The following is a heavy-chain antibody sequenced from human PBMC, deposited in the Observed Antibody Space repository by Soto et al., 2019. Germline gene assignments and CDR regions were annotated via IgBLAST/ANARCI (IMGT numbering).Heavy chain of an antibody. CDR1: GGSISSYY. Sequence: SETLSLTCTVSGGSISSYYWSWIRQPPGKGLVWIGYIYYSGSTNYNPSLKSRVTISVDTSKNQFSLKLSSVTAADTAFFYCARHPDTYYDFWSGYLDPWGQGTLVTVSS. CDR2: IYYSGST. D-gene: IGHD3-3*01. J-gene: IGHJ5*02. CDR3: ARHPDTYYDFWSGYLDP. V-gene: IGHV4-59*08.